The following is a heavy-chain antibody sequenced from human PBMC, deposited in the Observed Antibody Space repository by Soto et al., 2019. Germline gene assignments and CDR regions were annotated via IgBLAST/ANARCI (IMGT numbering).Heavy chain of an antibody. CDR3: SHGYYQYFES. CDR1: GVTLSDVW. V-gene: IGHV3-15*07. D-gene: IGHD5-18*01. Sequence: GGSLRLSCAVSGVTLSDVWMNWVRQAPGKGPEWVGRIKSQTDGGTLDYAAPVKDRFTISRDDSQNTLYLQMNSLKTEDTAAYYCSHGYYQYFESWGQGTLVTVSS. J-gene: IGHJ4*02. CDR2: IKSQTDGGTL.